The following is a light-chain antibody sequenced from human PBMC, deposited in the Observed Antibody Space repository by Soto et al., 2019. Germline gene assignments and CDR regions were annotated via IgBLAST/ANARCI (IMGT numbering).Light chain of an antibody. V-gene: IGLV2-14*01. Sequence: QSALTQPASVSGSPGQSITISCTGTSSDVGYSNYVSWYQQLPGKAPKLMIYDVSDRPSGVSNRFSASKSGNTASLFISGLQAEDEADYYCSSYTSDSSYVFGSGTKVTVL. CDR1: SSDVGYSNY. J-gene: IGLJ1*01. CDR2: DVS. CDR3: SSYTSDSSYV.